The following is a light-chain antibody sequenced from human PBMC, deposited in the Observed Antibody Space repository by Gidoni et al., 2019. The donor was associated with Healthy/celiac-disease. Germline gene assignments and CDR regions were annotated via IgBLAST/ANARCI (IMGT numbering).Light chain of an antibody. V-gene: IGKV1-39*01. Sequence: DIQMTQPPSSLSASVGDRVTTTCRASQSISSYLNWYQQKPGKAPKLLISAASSLQSGVPSRFSGSGSGTDFTLTISSLQPEDFATYYCQQSYSTPPTFXGXTKVEIK. J-gene: IGKJ4*01. CDR3: QQSYSTPPT. CDR1: QSISSY. CDR2: AAS.